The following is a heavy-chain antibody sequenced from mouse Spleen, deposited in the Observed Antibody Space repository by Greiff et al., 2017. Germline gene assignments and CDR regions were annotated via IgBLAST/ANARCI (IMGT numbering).Heavy chain of an antibody. V-gene: IGHV2-6*01. CDR2: IWGGGST. CDR1: GFSLTSYG. D-gene: IGHD1-1*01. CDR3: ASPYYYGSSYAWFAY. J-gene: IGHJ3*01. Sequence: QVQLQQSGPGLVAPSQSLSITCTVSGFSLTSYGVDWVRQSPGKGLEWLGVIWGGGSTNYNSALKSRLSISKDNSKSQVFLKMNSLQTDDTAMYYCASPYYYGSSYAWFAYWGQGTLVTVSA.